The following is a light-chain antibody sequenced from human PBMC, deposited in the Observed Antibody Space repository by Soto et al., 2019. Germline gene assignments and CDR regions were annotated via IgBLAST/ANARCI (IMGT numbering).Light chain of an antibody. CDR1: SSDIGTYNS. CDR2: EVS. J-gene: IGLJ3*02. V-gene: IGLV2-14*01. Sequence: QSVLTQPASVAGSPGQSITLSCTGTSSDIGTYNSVSWYQHHPGKAPKLIIHEVSNRPSGVSNRFSGSKSGNTASLTISGLQTEDEADYYCSSYLSTSALGFGGGTKLTVL. CDR3: SSYLSTSALG.